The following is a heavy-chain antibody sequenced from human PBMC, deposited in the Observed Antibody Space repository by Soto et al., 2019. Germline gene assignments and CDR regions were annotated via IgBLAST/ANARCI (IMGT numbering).Heavy chain of an antibody. J-gene: IGHJ4*02. CDR3: AKQTPYSSGWSPFDY. D-gene: IGHD6-19*01. Sequence: GGSLRLSCAASGFTFSSYGMHWVRQAPGKGLEWVAVISYDGSNKYYADSVKGRFTISRDNSKNTLYLQMNSLRAEHTAVYYCAKQTPYSSGWSPFDYWGQGTMVTVSS. CDR2: ISYDGSNK. V-gene: IGHV3-30*18. CDR1: GFTFSSYG.